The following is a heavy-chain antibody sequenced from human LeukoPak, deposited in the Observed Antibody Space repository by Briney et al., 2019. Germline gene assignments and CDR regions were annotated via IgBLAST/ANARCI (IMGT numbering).Heavy chain of an antibody. D-gene: IGHD3-22*01. CDR3: ARGPYYYDSSAYHYDY. Sequence: GESLKISCKGSGYNFASYWIAWVRQMPGKGLEWLGIIYPGDSDTRYGPSFQGQVIISADKSISTAYLQWSSLKASDTAMYYCARGPYYYDSSAYHYDYWGQGTLVTVSS. CDR2: IYPGDSDT. CDR1: GYNFASYW. J-gene: IGHJ4*02. V-gene: IGHV5-51*01.